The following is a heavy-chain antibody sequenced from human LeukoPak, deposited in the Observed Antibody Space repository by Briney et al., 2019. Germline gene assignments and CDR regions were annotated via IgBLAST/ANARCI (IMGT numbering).Heavy chain of an antibody. J-gene: IGHJ6*03. D-gene: IGHD5-18*01. CDR3: ARVRGYSYGYSYYYYMDV. CDR2: IYTSGST. V-gene: IGHV4-61*02. Sequence: SETLSLTCTVSGGSISSGSYYWSWIRQPAGKGLEWIGRIYTSGSTNYNPSLKSRVTISVDTSKNQFSLKLSSVTAADTAVYYCARVRGYSYGYSYYYYMDVWGKGTTVTVSS. CDR1: GGSISSGSYY.